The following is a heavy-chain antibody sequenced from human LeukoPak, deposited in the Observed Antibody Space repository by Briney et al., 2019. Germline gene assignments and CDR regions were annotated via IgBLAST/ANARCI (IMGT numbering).Heavy chain of an antibody. CDR1: GYTFTSYD. CDR3: AREALTIFGVVIITGTFDY. CDR2: ISAYNGYT. D-gene: IGHD3-3*01. V-gene: IGHV1-18*04. J-gene: IGHJ4*02. Sequence: ASVKVSCKASGYTFTSYDITWVRQAPGQGLEWMGWISAYNGYTNYAQKLQGRVTMTTDTSTSTAYMELRSLRSDDTAVYYCAREALTIFGVVIITGTFDYWGQGTLVTVSS.